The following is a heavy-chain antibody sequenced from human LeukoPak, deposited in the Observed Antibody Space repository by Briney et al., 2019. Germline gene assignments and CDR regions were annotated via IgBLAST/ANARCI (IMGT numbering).Heavy chain of an antibody. CDR2: INHSGST. V-gene: IGHV4-34*01. Sequence: SETLSLTCAVYGGSFSGYYWSWIRQPPGKGLEWIGEINHSGSTNYNPSLKSRVTISVDTSKNQFSLELTSLTVADTAVYYCARHERSIAVAGSFDFWGQGTLVTVSS. CDR1: GGSFSGYY. D-gene: IGHD6-19*01. J-gene: IGHJ4*02. CDR3: ARHERSIAVAGSFDF.